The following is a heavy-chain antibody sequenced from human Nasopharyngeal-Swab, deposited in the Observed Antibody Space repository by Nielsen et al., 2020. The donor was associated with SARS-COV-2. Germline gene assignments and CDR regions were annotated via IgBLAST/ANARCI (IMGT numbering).Heavy chain of an antibody. D-gene: IGHD5-24*01. J-gene: IGHJ2*01. CDR3: ARGHGYNYDWYFDL. Sequence: SVKVSCKASGGTFSSYAISWVRQAPGQGLEWMGGIIPIFGTANYAQKFQGRVTITADESTSTAYMELSSLRSEDTAVYYCARGHGYNYDWYFDLWGRGTLVTVSS. CDR2: IIPIFGTA. CDR1: GGTFSSYA. V-gene: IGHV1-69*13.